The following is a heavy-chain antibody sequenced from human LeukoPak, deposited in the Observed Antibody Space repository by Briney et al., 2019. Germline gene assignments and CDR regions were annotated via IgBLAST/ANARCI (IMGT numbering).Heavy chain of an antibody. V-gene: IGHV4-34*01. D-gene: IGHD5-24*01. J-gene: IGHJ4*02. CDR3: AREGDGYNSPGVFDY. CDR2: INHSGST. CDR1: GGSISSYY. Sequence: SETLSLTCTVSGGSISSYYWSWIRQPPGKGLEWIGEINHSGSTNYNPSLKSRVTISVDTSKNQFSLKLSSVTAADTAVYYCAREGDGYNSPGVFDYWGQGTLVTVSS.